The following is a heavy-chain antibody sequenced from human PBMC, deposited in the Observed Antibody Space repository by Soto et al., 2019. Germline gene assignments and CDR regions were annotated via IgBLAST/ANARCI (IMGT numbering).Heavy chain of an antibody. CDR2: ISGNSNSI. CDR3: ARLFLWPPHY. Sequence: GGSLRLSCAASGFIFSSYDKNWVRKAPGPGLELVSFISGNSNSIYYAGSVRCRFTISRDNAKNSLYLQMDGLRAEDTAVYYCARLFLWPPHYWGQGTLVTVSS. V-gene: IGHV3-48*03. CDR1: GFIFSSYD. D-gene: IGHD3-10*01. J-gene: IGHJ4*02.